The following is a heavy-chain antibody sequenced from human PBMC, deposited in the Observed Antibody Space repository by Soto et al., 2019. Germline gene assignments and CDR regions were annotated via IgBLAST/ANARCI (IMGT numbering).Heavy chain of an antibody. J-gene: IGHJ4*02. V-gene: IGHV4-30-4*01. Sequence: SETLSLTCTVSGGSISSGDYYWSWIRQPPGKGLEWIGYIYYSGSTYYNPSLKSRVTISVDTSKNQFSLKLSSVTAADTATYYCAHYPPGYSPFDYWGQGILVTVSS. CDR1: GGSISSGDYY. CDR2: IYYSGST. CDR3: AHYPPGYSPFDY. D-gene: IGHD3-16*02.